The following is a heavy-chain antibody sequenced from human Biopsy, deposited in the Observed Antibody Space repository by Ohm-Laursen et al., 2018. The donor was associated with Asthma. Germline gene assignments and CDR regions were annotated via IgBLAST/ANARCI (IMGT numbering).Heavy chain of an antibody. CDR2: IKHDGSEK. V-gene: IGHV3-7*01. D-gene: IGHD3-3*02. J-gene: IGHJ1*01. CDR3: ARTFHFWSPYHAEHYQL. Sequence: GSLRLSCSASGFTFGDYCMGWVRQVPGKGLEWVANIKHDGSEKNHVDSLKGRFTISRDNAKNSLYLQMNSLRAEDTAVYYCARTFHFWSPYHAEHYQLWGQGTLVTVSS. CDR1: GFTFGDYC.